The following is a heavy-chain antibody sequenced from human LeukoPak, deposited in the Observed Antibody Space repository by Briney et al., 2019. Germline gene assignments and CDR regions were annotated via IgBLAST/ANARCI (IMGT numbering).Heavy chain of an antibody. CDR1: GFTFSSYG. CDR2: IWYDGSNK. Sequence: GRSLRLSCAASGFTFSSYGMHWVRQAPGKGLEWVAVIWYDGSNKYYADSVKGRFTISRDNSKDTLYLQMNSLRAEDTAVYYCARDHSSGWYSDYFDYWGQGTLVTVSS. D-gene: IGHD6-19*01. V-gene: IGHV3-33*01. CDR3: ARDHSSGWYSDYFDY. J-gene: IGHJ4*02.